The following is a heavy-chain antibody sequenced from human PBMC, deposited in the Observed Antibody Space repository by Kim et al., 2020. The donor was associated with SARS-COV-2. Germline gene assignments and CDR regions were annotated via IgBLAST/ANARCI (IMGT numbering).Heavy chain of an antibody. Sequence: ASVKVSCKAAVYTFTRYAMNWVRQAPGQGLEWMGWSNTNTGNPTYAQCFTGRFVFSLDTSVSTAYLQISSLNAEDTAVYYCARGASWLHQPFDYWGQGTLVTVSA. V-gene: IGHV7-4-1*02. D-gene: IGHD5-12*01. J-gene: IGHJ4*02. CDR3: ARGASWLHQPFDY. CDR1: VYTFTRYA. CDR2: SNTNTGNP.